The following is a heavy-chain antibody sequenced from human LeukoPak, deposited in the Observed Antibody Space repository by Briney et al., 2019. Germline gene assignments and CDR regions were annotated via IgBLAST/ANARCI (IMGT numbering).Heavy chain of an antibody. D-gene: IGHD3-10*01. V-gene: IGHV3-23*01. Sequence: GGTLRLSCAASGFTFSSYGMSWVRQAPGKGLEWVSAISGSGGSTYYADSVKDRFTISRDNSKNTLYLQMNSLRAEDTAVYYCAKQYYYGSGSYYNWFDPWGQGTLVTVSS. CDR2: ISGSGGST. CDR3: AKQYYYGSGSYYNWFDP. J-gene: IGHJ5*02. CDR1: GFTFSSYG.